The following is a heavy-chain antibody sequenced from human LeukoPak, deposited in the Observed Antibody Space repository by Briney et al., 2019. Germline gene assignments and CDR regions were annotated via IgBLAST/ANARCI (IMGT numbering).Heavy chain of an antibody. D-gene: IGHD3-22*01. CDR1: GFTFSSYA. CDR2: ISGSGGST. V-gene: IGHV3-23*01. CDR3: AKDSTMIGVVSYDY. Sequence: GGSLRLSCAAYGFTFSSYAMSWVRQAPGKGLEWVSAISGSGGSTYYADSVKGRFTISRDNSKNTLYLQMNSLRAEDTAVYYCAKDSTMIGVVSYDYWGQGTLVTVSS. J-gene: IGHJ4*02.